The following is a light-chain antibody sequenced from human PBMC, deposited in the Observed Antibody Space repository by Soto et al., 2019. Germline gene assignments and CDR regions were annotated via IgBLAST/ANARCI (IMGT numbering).Light chain of an antibody. Sequence: EIAMTDSPATLSVSPGARAPHSCRASQTVRSTLAWSQQHPGQAPRLPIYGASSRAPGIPDRCSGSGSGTDCTLTISSLEPEDVAVYYCQHYRSSPLSFGGGTKVDI. CDR2: GAS. CDR3: QHYRSSPLS. J-gene: IGKJ4*01. V-gene: IGKV3-20*01. CDR1: QTVRST.